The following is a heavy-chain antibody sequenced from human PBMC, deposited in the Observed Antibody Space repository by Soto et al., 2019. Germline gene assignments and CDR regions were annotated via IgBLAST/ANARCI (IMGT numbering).Heavy chain of an antibody. CDR2: IYPGDSDT. D-gene: IGHD6-19*01. CDR3: ARHREAGKNYYGVDV. J-gene: IGHJ6*02. CDR1: EYSLTNYW. V-gene: IGHV5-51*01. Sequence: PGESLKISCKGSEYSLTNYWIGRARQMPGKGLEWMGIIYPGDSDTRYSPSFQGQVTISADKSTSTAYLQWSSLKASDSAMYYCARHREAGKNYYGVDVWGQGTTVTVS.